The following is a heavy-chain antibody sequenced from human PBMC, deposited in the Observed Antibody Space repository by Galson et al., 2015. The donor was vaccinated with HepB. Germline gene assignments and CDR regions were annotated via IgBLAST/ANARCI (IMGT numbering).Heavy chain of an antibody. D-gene: IGHD6-19*01. Sequence: SVKVSCKASTYTFTYGMSWVRQAPGQGLECMGWISDYNGDTKYAEKFQGRVTMTTDTSTSTAYMELRSLRSDDTAVYYCARGRSTVWSFDYWGQGTLVTVSS. V-gene: IGHV1-18*01. CDR1: TYTFTYG. J-gene: IGHJ4*02. CDR2: ISDYNGDT. CDR3: ARGRSTVWSFDY.